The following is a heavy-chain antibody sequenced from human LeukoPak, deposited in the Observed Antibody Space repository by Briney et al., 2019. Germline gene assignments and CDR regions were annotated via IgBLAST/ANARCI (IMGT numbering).Heavy chain of an antibody. D-gene: IGHD3-10*01. J-gene: IGHJ4*02. CDR3: AGTTDYYGSGSSPYYFDY. Sequence: SETLSLTCAVYGGSFSGYYWSWIRQPPGKGLEWIGEINHSGSTNYNPSLKSRVTISVDTSKNQFSLKLSSVTAADTAVYYCAGTTDYYGSGSSPYYFDYWGQGTLVTVSS. CDR1: GGSFSGYY. CDR2: INHSGST. V-gene: IGHV4-34*01.